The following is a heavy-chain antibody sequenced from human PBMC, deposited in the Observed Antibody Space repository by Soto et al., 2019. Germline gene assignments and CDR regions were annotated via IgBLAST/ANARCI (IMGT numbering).Heavy chain of an antibody. CDR2: IRSKAYGGTT. V-gene: IGHV3-49*03. CDR3: TRDRIITMIVVVINSGMDV. D-gene: IGHD3-22*01. J-gene: IGHJ6*02. Sequence: SLRLSCTASGFTFGDYAMSWFRQAPGKGLEWVGFIRSKAYGGTTEYAASVKGRFTISRDDSKSIAYLQMNSLKTEDTAVYYCTRDRIITMIVVVINSGMDVWGQGTTVTVSS. CDR1: GFTFGDYA.